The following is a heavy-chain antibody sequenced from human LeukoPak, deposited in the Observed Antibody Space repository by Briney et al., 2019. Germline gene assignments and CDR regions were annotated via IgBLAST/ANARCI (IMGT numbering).Heavy chain of an antibody. CDR3: ARDLPDILAGYSDDAFDI. Sequence: GGSLRLSCAASGFIFSGYWMSWVRQAPGKGLEWVANIKQDGGDKNYVDSVKGRFTISRDNVKKSLYLQMNSLRADDTAVYYCARDLPDILAGYSDDAFDIWGQGTMVTVSS. J-gene: IGHJ3*02. CDR2: IKQDGGDK. CDR1: GFIFSGYW. D-gene: IGHD3-9*01. V-gene: IGHV3-7*03.